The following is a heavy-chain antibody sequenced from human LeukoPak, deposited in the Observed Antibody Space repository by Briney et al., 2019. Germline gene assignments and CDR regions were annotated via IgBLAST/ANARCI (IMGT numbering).Heavy chain of an antibody. D-gene: IGHD2-15*01. CDR3: AKGTKLAVAANNYFGY. V-gene: IGHV3-23*01. CDR1: GFTFSSYA. Sequence: GGSLRLSCAASGFTFSSYAINWVRQAPGKGLEWVSISGSGGSTYYADSVKGRFTISRDNSKNTLYLQMNSLRAEDTAVYYCAKGTKLAVAANNYFGYWGQGTLLTVSS. CDR2: SGSGGST. J-gene: IGHJ4*02.